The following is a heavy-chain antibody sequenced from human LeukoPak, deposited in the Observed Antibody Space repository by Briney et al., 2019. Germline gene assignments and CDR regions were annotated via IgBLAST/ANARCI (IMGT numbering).Heavy chain of an antibody. CDR1: GFTFRSFA. CDR3: ARVRDYDILTGYYTGTYYFDY. Sequence: GGSLRLSCAASGFTFRSFAMSWVRQAPGKGLEWVSAISGSGDTTYYADSVKGRFTISRDNSKNTLYLQMNSLRAEDTAVYYCARVRDYDILTGYYTGTYYFDYWGQGTLVTVSP. CDR2: ISGSGDTT. V-gene: IGHV3-23*01. D-gene: IGHD3-9*01. J-gene: IGHJ4*02.